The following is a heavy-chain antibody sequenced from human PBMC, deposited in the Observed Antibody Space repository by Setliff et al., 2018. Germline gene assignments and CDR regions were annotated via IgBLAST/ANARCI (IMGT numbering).Heavy chain of an antibody. J-gene: IGHJ3*02. V-gene: IGHV3-7*01. Sequence: GESLRLSCVVSGFSFSRHWMSWVRQAPGKGLEWVADIKQDGSTKHYLDSVKGRFTISRDNAKRSLYLQMNGLRADDTGVYYCVRDDADNYDAFDNWGQGTLVTVSS. D-gene: IGHD3-22*01. CDR2: IKQDGSTK. CDR3: VRDDADNYDAFDN. CDR1: GFSFSRHW.